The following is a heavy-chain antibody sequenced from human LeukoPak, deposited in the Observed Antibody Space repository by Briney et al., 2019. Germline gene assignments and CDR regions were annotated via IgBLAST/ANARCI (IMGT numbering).Heavy chain of an antibody. D-gene: IGHD3-22*01. Sequence: PSETLSLTCTVSGGSISSSSYYWGWIRQPPGKGLEWIGSIYYSGSTYYNPSLKSRVTISVDTSKNQFSLKLSSVTAADTAVYYCARVHYYDSSGYYYVGYYFDYWGQGTLVTVSS. V-gene: IGHV4-39*07. J-gene: IGHJ4*02. CDR3: ARVHYYDSSGYYYVGYYFDY. CDR1: GGSISSSSYY. CDR2: IYYSGST.